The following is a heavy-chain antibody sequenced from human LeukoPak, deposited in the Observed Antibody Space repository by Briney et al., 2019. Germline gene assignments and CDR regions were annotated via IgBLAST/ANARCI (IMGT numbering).Heavy chain of an antibody. V-gene: IGHV3-66*01. J-gene: IGHJ4*02. Sequence: GGSLRLSCAASGFTFSSYAMSWVRQAPGKGLEWVSVIYSGGSTYYADSVKGRFTISRDNSKNTLYLQMNSLRAEDTAVYYCARDRDAGYFDYWGQGTLVTVSS. CDR2: IYSGGST. CDR3: ARDRDAGYFDY. D-gene: IGHD3-10*01. CDR1: GFTFSSYA.